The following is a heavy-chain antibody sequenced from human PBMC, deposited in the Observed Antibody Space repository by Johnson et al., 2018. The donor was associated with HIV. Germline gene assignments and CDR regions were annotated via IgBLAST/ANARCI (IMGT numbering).Heavy chain of an antibody. CDR3: AREEANGAFDF. Sequence: VQLVESGGGVVRPGGSLRLSCAASGFTFDDYAMHWVRQAPGKGLEWVSGLRWNSGSIGYADSVKGRFTISRENAKNSLYLQMNSLRAGDTAVYYCAREEANGAFDFWGHGTMVTVSS. J-gene: IGHJ3*01. CDR2: LRWNSGSI. V-gene: IGHV3-9*01. CDR1: GFTFDDYA.